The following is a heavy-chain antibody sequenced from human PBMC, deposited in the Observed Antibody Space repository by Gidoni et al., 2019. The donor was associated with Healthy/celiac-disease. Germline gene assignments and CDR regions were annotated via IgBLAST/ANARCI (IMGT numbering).Heavy chain of an antibody. CDR2: IKSKTDGGTT. V-gene: IGHV3-15*01. CDR1: GFTFSNAW. J-gene: IGHJ4*02. Sequence: EVQLVESGGGLVKPGGSLRLSCAASGFTFSNAWMSWVRQAPGKGLEWVGRIKSKTDGGTTDYAAPVKGRFTISRDDSKNTLYLQMNSLKTEDTAVYYCTTVWDDSSGYYFWDYWGQGTLVTVSS. CDR3: TTVWDDSSGYYFWDY. D-gene: IGHD3-22*01.